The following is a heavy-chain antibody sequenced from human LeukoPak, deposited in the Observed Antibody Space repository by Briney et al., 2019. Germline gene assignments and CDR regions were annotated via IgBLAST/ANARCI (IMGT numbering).Heavy chain of an antibody. Sequence: GGSLRLSCAASGFTFSNAWMSWVRQAPGKGLEWVGRIKSKTDGGTTDYAAPVKGRFTISRDDSKNTLYLQMNSLKTEDTAVYYCTNEGYYDSSGYYYVGWFDPWGQGTLVTVSS. J-gene: IGHJ5*02. V-gene: IGHV3-15*01. D-gene: IGHD3-22*01. CDR1: GFTFSNAW. CDR2: IKSKTDGGTT. CDR3: TNEGYYDSSGYYYVGWFDP.